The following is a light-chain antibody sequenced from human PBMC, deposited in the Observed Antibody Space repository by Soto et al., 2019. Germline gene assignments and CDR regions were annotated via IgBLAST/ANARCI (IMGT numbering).Light chain of an antibody. CDR2: YTN. V-gene: IGLV1-44*01. CDR3: AAWDASLSGHEV. CDR1: SSNIGSNS. Sequence: QSVLTQPPSASGTPGQRVTISCSGSSSNIGSNSVNWYRQLPGTAPKLLIYYTNQRPSGVPDRFSGSKSGTSASLAISGLQSEDEADYYCAAWDASLSGHEVFGGGTKLTVL. J-gene: IGLJ2*01.